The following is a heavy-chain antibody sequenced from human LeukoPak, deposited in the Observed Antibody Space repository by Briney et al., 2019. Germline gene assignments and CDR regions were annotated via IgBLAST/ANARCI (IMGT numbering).Heavy chain of an antibody. Sequence: GASVKVSCKASGYTFTSYAISWVQQAPGQGLEWMGGIIPIFATANYAQKFRGRVTITADESTSTAYMELSSLRSEDTAVYYCARANRESYTADEAFDIWGQGTMVTVSS. CDR1: GYTFTSYA. CDR2: IIPIFATA. V-gene: IGHV1-69*13. J-gene: IGHJ3*02. CDR3: ARANRESYTADEAFDI. D-gene: IGHD3-16*01.